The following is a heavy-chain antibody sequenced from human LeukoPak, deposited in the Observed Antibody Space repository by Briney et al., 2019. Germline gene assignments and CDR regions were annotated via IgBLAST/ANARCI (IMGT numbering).Heavy chain of an antibody. CDR1: GFTFSTYA. D-gene: IGHD1-26*01. J-gene: IGHJ6*03. V-gene: IGHV3-23*01. Sequence: GGSLRLSCAASGFTFSTYAMTWVRQAPGKGLEWVSVISGSGDTKYYADSVKGRCTISRDTSTNTVYLQLNSLRAEDTATYYCAGYGGSYPYYMDVWGKGTTVTLSS. CDR2: ISGSGDTK. CDR3: AGYGGSYPYYMDV.